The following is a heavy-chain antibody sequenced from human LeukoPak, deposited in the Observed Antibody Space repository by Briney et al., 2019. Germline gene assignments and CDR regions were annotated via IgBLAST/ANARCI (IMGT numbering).Heavy chain of an antibody. J-gene: IGHJ3*02. Sequence: PSETLSLTCTVSGGSISSSSYSWSWIRQPAGKGLEWIGRIYAYGSGITNYNPSLKSRVTISVDTSKNHFSLRLTSVTAADTAMYFCARQFSPGAFDIWGQGTMVTVSS. CDR2: IYAYGSGIT. CDR3: ARQFSPGAFDI. V-gene: IGHV4-61*02. CDR1: GGSISSSSYS. D-gene: IGHD2/OR15-2a*01.